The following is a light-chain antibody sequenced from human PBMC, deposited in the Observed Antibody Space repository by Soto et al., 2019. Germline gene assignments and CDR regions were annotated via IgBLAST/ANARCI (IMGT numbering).Light chain of an antibody. CDR3: LKYGRSPGWT. J-gene: IGKJ1*01. V-gene: IGKV3-20*01. CDR1: QSVSSDF. Sequence: EIVLTQSPGTLSLSPGERATLSCRASQSVSSDFLAWYQQKPGQAPRLLIYAVSSRASGIPDRFSGSGSETEFTLTISRLEPEDFAVYYCLKYGRSPGWTFGQGTKVEIK. CDR2: AVS.